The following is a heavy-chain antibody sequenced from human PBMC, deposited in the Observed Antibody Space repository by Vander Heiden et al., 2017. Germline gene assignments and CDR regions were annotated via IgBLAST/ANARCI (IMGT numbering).Heavy chain of an antibody. J-gene: IGHJ6*02. V-gene: IGHV1-18*01. CDR2: ISAYNGRT. D-gene: IGHD1-26*01. CDR1: GYTFTPSG. Sequence: QVQLVQSGTEVKKPGASVKVSCKASGYTFTPSGFSWVPQAPGEGPRWMGWISAYNGRTNYAQRFQGRVTMTTDTSTSTAYVELRSLRSDDTAVYYCARWPATTGFVDYYGVDVWGQGTTVTVSS. CDR3: ARWPATTGFVDYYGVDV.